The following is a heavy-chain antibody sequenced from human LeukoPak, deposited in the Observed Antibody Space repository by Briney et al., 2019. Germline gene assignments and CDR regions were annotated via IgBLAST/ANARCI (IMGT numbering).Heavy chain of an antibody. J-gene: IGHJ6*02. V-gene: IGHV1-3*01. Sequence: AASVKVSCKASGYTFTSYAMHWVRQAPGQRLEWMGWINAGNGNTKYSQKFQGRVTITRDTSASTAYMELSSLRSEDTAVYYCASRASGSPALDIKNYYYYGMDVWGQGTTVTVSS. CDR1: GYTFTSYA. CDR3: ASRASGSPALDIKNYYYYGMDV. CDR2: INAGNGNT. D-gene: IGHD3-3*01.